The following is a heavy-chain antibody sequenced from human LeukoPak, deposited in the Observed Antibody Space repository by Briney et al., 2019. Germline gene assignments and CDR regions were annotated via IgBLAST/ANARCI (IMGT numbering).Heavy chain of an antibody. D-gene: IGHD2-8*01. J-gene: IGHJ4*02. CDR3: ARLKYCTNGVCYAGFDY. CDR1: ECTFTSYA. Sequence: ASVKVSCKASECTFTSYAMHWVRQAPGQRLEWMRWINAGNGNTKYSQKFQGRVTITRDTSADTAYMELSSLRSEDTAVYYCARLKYCTNGVCYAGFDYWGQGTLVTVSS. V-gene: IGHV1-3*01. CDR2: INAGNGNT.